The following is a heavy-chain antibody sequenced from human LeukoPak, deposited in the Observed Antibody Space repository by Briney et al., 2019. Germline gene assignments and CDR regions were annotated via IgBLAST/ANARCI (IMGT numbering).Heavy chain of an antibody. CDR1: GFAFSSYW. Sequence: GGSLRLSCAPSGFAFSSYWMHWVRQAPGKGLMWVSRIDTDGSNTNYADSVEGRFTISRDNAKNTLYLQMNSLRAEDTAVYYCARGLLGIDFWGQGTLVTVSS. CDR2: IDTDGSNT. D-gene: IGHD2-8*02. CDR3: ARGLLGIDF. V-gene: IGHV3-74*01. J-gene: IGHJ4*02.